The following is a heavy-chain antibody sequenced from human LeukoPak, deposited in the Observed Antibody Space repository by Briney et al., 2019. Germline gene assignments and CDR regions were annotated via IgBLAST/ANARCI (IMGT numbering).Heavy chain of an antibody. CDR1: VGTFSSYA. CDR2: IMPVLGIA. CDR3: TRGGGYGSQKLIWTDP. Sequence: ALVKVSCKASVGTFSSYALSWVRRAPGEGLEWMGRIMPVLGIANYAQKFQGRVTITADKSTSTAYMELSSLRSEDTTVYYCTRGGGYGSQKLIWTDPWGQETLVTVSS. D-gene: IGHD3-10*01. J-gene: IGHJ5*02. V-gene: IGHV1-69*04.